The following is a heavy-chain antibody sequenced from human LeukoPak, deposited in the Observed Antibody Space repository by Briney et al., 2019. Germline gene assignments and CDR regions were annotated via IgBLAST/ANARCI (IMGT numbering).Heavy chain of an antibody. CDR3: ARAHGRVVAVAGSKTFDY. V-gene: IGHV4-61*01. D-gene: IGHD6-19*01. CDR2: ICYSGST. Sequence: SETLSLTCTVSGGSVSSGSYYWSWIRQPPGKGLEWIGYICYSGSTNYNPSLKSRVTISVDTSKNQFSLKLSSVTAADTAVYYCARAHGRVVAVAGSKTFDYWGQGTLVTVSS. J-gene: IGHJ4*02. CDR1: GGSVSSGSYY.